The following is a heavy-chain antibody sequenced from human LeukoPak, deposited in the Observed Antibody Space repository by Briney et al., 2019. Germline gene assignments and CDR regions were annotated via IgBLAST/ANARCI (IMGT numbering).Heavy chain of an antibody. V-gene: IGHV3-7*01. Sequence: GGSLRLSCAASGFTFSSYWTSWVRQAPGKGLEWVANIKQDGSEKYYVDSVKGRFTISRDNAKNSLYLQMNSLRAEDTAVYYCARDKWKGDFWSGYYIRGFDYWGQGTLVTVSS. CDR3: ARDKWKGDFWSGYYIRGFDY. CDR2: IKQDGSEK. J-gene: IGHJ4*02. D-gene: IGHD3-3*01. CDR1: GFTFSSYW.